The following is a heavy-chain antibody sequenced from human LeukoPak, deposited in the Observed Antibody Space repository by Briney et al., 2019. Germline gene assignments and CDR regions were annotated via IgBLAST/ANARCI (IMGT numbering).Heavy chain of an antibody. V-gene: IGHV4-4*02. CDR1: GGSISSSNW. D-gene: IGHD1-26*01. CDR2: IYHSGST. Sequence: SGTLSLTCAVSGGSISSSNWWSWVRQPPGKGLEWIGEIYHSGSTNYNPSLKSRVTISADKSKNQFSLKLSSVTAADTAVYYCARRQGSAWSSRDFDYWGQGTLVTVSS. CDR3: ARRQGSAWSSRDFDY. J-gene: IGHJ4*02.